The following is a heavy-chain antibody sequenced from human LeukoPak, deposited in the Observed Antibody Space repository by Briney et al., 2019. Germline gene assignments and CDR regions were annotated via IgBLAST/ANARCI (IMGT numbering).Heavy chain of an antibody. Sequence: PSETLSLTCTVSGGSISSYYWSWIRQPPGKGLEWIGYIYYSGSTNYNPSLKSRATISVDTSKNQFSLKLSSVTAADTAVYYCARDLDSSGYPGYWGQGTLVTVSS. CDR3: ARDLDSSGYPGY. V-gene: IGHV4-59*01. J-gene: IGHJ4*02. D-gene: IGHD3-22*01. CDR2: IYYSGST. CDR1: GGSISSYY.